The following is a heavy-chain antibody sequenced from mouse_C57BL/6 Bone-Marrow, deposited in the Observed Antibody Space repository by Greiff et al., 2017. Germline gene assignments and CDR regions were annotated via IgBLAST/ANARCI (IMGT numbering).Heavy chain of an antibody. D-gene: IGHD2-1*01. V-gene: IGHV1-54*01. J-gene: IGHJ4*01. CDR3: ARREYGNYEDAMDY. Sequence: QVQLKQSGAELVRPGTSVKVSCKASGYAFTNYLIEWVKQRPGQGLEWIGVINPGSGGTNYNEKFKGKATLTADKSSSTAYMQLSSLTSEDSAVYFCARREYGNYEDAMDYWGQGTSVTVSS. CDR1: GYAFTNYL. CDR2: INPGSGGT.